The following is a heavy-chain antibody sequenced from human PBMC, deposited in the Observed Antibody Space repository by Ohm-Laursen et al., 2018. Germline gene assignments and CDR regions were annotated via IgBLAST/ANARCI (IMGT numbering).Heavy chain of an antibody. V-gene: IGHV4-59*01. D-gene: IGHD5-24*01. J-gene: IGHJ3*02. Sequence: SETLSLTCTVSGGSISSYYWSWIRQPPGKGLEWIGYTYYSGSTNYNPSLKSRVTISLDTSKNQFSLRLSSVTAADTAVHYCARNQFQSPWDAFDIWGQGTMLTVSS. CDR1: GGSISSYY. CDR2: TYYSGST. CDR3: ARNQFQSPWDAFDI.